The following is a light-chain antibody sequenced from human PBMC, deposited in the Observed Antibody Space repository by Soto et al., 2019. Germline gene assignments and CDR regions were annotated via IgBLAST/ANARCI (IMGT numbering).Light chain of an antibody. Sequence: DIVMTQSPDSLAVSLGERATINCKSSQSVLYSSNNKNYLAWYQQKPGQPPKLLIYWASTRESGVPDRFSGSGSGTDFTLTISSLQAEDVAVYYCPQCDGIPYTFGQGTKLEIK. CDR1: QSVLYSSNNKNY. J-gene: IGKJ2*01. V-gene: IGKV4-1*01. CDR3: PQCDGIPYT. CDR2: WAS.